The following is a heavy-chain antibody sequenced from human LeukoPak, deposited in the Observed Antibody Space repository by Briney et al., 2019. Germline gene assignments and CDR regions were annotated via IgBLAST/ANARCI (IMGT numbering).Heavy chain of an antibody. V-gene: IGHV3-48*03. CDR1: GFTFSSYE. CDR3: ARDSSYDILTGYYRAYYFDY. D-gene: IGHD3-9*01. CDR2: ISSSGSTI. Sequence: GGSLRLSCAASGFTFSSYEMNWVRQAPGKGLEGVSYISSSGSTIYYADSVKGRFTISRDNAKNSLYLQMSSLRAEDTAVYYCARDSSYDILTGYYRAYYFDYWGQGTLVTVSS. J-gene: IGHJ4*02.